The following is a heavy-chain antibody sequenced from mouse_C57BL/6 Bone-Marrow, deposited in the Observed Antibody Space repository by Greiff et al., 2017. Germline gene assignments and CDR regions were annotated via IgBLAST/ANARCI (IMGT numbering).Heavy chain of an antibody. CDR2: ISSGGSYT. CDR1: GFTFSSSG. V-gene: IGHV5-6*01. D-gene: IGHD2-3*01. CDR3: ARHDGFYYYAMDY. Sequence: EVQVVESGGDLVKPGGSLKLSCAASGFTFSSSGMSWVRQTPDKRLEWVATISSGGSYTYYPDSVKGRFTISRDNAKNTLYLQMSSLKSEDTAMYYCARHDGFYYYAMDYWGQGTSVTVSS. J-gene: IGHJ4*01.